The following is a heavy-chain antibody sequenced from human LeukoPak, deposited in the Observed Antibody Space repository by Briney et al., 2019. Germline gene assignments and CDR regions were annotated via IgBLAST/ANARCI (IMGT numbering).Heavy chain of an antibody. V-gene: IGHV4-39*01. D-gene: IGHD6-13*01. CDR1: GGSISSSSYY. Sequence: SETLSLTCTVSGGSISSSSYYWGWIRQPPGKGLEWIGSIYYSGSTYYNPSLKSRVTISVDTSKNQFSLKPSSVTAADTAVYYCARWWVAAAFDYWGQGTLVTVSS. CDR3: ARWWVAAAFDY. CDR2: IYYSGST. J-gene: IGHJ4*02.